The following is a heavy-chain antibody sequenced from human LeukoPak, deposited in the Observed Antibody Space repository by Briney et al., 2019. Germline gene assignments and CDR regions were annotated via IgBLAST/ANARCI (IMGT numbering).Heavy chain of an antibody. CDR3: ARSITMVRGVILQPPLYYYYGMDV. V-gene: IGHV4-34*01. D-gene: IGHD3-10*01. Sequence: SETLSLTCAVYGGSFSGYYWSWIRQPPGKGLEWIGEINHSGSTNYNPSLKSRVTISVDTSKNQFSLKLSSVTAADTAVYYCARSITMVRGVILQPPLYYYYGMDVWGKGTTVTVSS. CDR1: GGSFSGYY. CDR2: INHSGST. J-gene: IGHJ6*04.